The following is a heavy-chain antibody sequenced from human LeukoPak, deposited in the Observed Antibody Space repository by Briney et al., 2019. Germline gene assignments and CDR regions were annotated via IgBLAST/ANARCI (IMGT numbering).Heavy chain of an antibody. Sequence: GGSLRLSCAASGFIVSGDFMSWVRQAPGKGLERVSVIYSDGSTYYADSVKGRFTISRDNSKNTLDLQMTGLSAEDTAVYYCARERGRGRDSPWFDYWGQGTLVTVSS. D-gene: IGHD1-26*01. J-gene: IGHJ4*02. CDR1: GFIVSGDF. V-gene: IGHV3-53*01. CDR3: ARERGRGRDSPWFDY. CDR2: IYSDGST.